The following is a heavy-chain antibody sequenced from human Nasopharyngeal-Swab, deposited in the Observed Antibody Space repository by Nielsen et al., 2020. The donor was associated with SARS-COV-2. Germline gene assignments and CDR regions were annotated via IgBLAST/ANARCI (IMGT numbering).Heavy chain of an antibody. V-gene: IGHV3-30-3*01. CDR2: ISYDGSNK. CDR1: GFTFSSYA. CDR3: AREGSLGGMDV. J-gene: IGHJ6*02. Sequence: GESLKISCAASGFTFSSYAMHWVRQAPGKGLEWVAVISYDGSNKYYADSVKGRFTISRDNSKNTLYLQMNSLSAEDTAVYYCAREGSLGGMDVWGQGTTVTVSS.